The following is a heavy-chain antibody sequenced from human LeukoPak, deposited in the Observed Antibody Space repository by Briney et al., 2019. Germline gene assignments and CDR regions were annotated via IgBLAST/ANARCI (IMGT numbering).Heavy chain of an antibody. CDR3: ARDGYGDLVHDY. J-gene: IGHJ4*02. CDR1: GGSISSGGYY. V-gene: IGHV4-31*03. CDR2: IYYSGST. D-gene: IGHD4-17*01. Sequence: PSETLSLTCTVSGGSISSGGYYWSWIRQHPGEGLEWIGYIYYSGSTYYNPSLKSRVTISVDTSKNQFSLKLSSVTAADTAVYYCARDGYGDLVHDYWGQGTLVTVSS.